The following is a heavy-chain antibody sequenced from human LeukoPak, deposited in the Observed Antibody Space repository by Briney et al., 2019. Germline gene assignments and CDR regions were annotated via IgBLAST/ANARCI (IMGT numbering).Heavy chain of an antibody. V-gene: IGHV4-59*01. J-gene: IGHJ4*02. CDR3: ARGSRELYYFHY. CDR1: GGSISSYY. CDR2: IYYSGST. D-gene: IGHD1-7*01. Sequence: SETLSLTCTVSGGSISSYYWSWIRQPPGKGLEWIGYIYYSGSTKYNPSLKSRVTISVDASKTQFSLKLNSVTAADTAVYYCARGSRELYYFHYWGQGTLVTVSS.